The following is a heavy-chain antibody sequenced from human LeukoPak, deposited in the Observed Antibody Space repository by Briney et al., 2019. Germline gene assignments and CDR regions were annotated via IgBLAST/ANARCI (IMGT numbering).Heavy chain of an antibody. CDR3: AHRRGYYYDSSGYYHKEFDY. CDR1: GFSLSTSGVG. V-gene: IGHV2-5*02. CDR2: IYWDDDK. J-gene: IGHJ4*02. D-gene: IGHD3-22*01. Sequence: SGPTLVKPTQTLTLTCTFSGFSLSTSGVGVGWIRQPPGKALEWLALIYWDDDKRYSPSLKGRLTITKDTSKNQVVLTMTNMDPVDTATYYCAHRRGYYYDSSGYYHKEFDYWGQGTLVTVSS.